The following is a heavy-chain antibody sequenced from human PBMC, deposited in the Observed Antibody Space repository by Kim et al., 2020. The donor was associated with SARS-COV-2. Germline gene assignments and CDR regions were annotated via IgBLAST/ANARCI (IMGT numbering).Heavy chain of an antibody. CDR2: IRSKASGATT. Sequence: GGSLRLSCTSSGFNLGAHPVNWFRQPPGKGLEWVGLIRSKASGATTEYAASVRGRYTVSRDDSKSIAYLQMNSLKTEDTAVYVCTPGMSAIHHWGQGTLV. J-gene: IGHJ5*02. CDR3: TPGMSAIHH. CDR1: GFNLGAHP. D-gene: IGHD3-10*01. V-gene: IGHV3-49*03.